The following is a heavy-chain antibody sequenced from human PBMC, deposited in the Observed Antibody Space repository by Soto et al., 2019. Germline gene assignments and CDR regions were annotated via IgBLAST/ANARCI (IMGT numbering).Heavy chain of an antibody. CDR2: ITPGGGIT. J-gene: IGHJ4*02. D-gene: IGHD6-13*01. V-gene: IGHV1-46*01. CDR1: GYTFTTYD. CDR3: AKVGSELVPRYFDT. Sequence: QVQLVQSGAEVKKPGASVRDSCKASGYTFTTYDIHWVRQAPGLGLEWMGIITPGGGITSYAQKFKGRIPMTRDTSTSTVYMELSSLRSEDAAMYYCAKVGSELVPRYFDTWGQGTLVTVSS.